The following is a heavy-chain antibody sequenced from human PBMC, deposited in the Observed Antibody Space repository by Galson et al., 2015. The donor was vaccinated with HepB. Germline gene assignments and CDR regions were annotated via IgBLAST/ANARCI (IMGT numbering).Heavy chain of an antibody. Sequence: SVKVSCKASGYTFTGYYMHWVRQAPGQGLEWMGWINPNSGGTNYAQKFQGRVTMTRDTSISTAYMELSRLRSDDTAVYYCARALEYSSGWYLLGGEGDFWGQGTLVTVSS. CDR3: ARALEYSSGWYLLGGEGDF. J-gene: IGHJ4*02. CDR2: INPNSGGT. CDR1: GYTFTGYY. V-gene: IGHV1-2*02. D-gene: IGHD6-19*01.